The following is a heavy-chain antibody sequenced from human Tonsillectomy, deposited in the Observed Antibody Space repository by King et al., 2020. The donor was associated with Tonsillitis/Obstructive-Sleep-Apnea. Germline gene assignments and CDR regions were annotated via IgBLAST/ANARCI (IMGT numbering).Heavy chain of an antibody. J-gene: IGHJ3*02. V-gene: IGHV4-59*01. CDR2: IYYSGST. Sequence: VQLQESGPGLVKPSETLSLTCTVSGGSISSYYWSWIRQPPGKGLEWIGYIYYSGSTNYNSSFKSRVTISVDTSKNQFSLKLSSVTAADTVVYYCARAGYSSGPPDAFDIWGQGTMVTVSS. D-gene: IGHD6-19*01. CDR3: ARAGYSSGPPDAFDI. CDR1: GGSISSYY.